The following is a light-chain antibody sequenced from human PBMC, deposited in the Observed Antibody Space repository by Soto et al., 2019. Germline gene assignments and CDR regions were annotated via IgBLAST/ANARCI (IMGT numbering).Light chain of an antibody. Sequence: DIQVTQSPSTLSASVGDRVTITXRASQSIIMWLSWYQQRPGXAPKXXXYKXSSLARGVPSRLSGSGSGTEFTLTISSMQPDYVATYYCQQYNSYPWTVGQGTKVEIK. CDR2: KXS. CDR1: QSIIMW. J-gene: IGKJ1*01. CDR3: QQYNSYPWT. V-gene: IGKV1-5*03.